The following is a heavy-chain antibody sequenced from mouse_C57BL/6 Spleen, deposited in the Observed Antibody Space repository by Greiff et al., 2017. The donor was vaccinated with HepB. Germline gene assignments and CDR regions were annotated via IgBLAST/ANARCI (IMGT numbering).Heavy chain of an antibody. J-gene: IGHJ1*03. D-gene: IGHD2-3*01. Sequence: EVQLKESGPELVKPGASVKISCKASGYSFTDYNMNWVKQSNGKSLEWIGVINPNYGTTSYNQKFKGKATLTVDQSSSTAYMQLNSLTSEDSAVYYCARWAIYDGYFTSYWYFDVWGTGTTVTVSS. CDR1: GYSFTDYN. CDR2: INPNYGTT. V-gene: IGHV1-39*01. CDR3: ARWAIYDGYFTSYWYFDV.